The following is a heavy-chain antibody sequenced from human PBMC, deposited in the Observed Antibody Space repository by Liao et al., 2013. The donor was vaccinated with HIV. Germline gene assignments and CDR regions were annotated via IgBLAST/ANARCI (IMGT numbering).Heavy chain of an antibody. CDR2: VHSSGSA. D-gene: IGHD3-10*01. J-gene: IGHJ6*03. Sequence: QVQLQESGPGLVKPSETLSLTCSASGGSINTYYWNWIRQPAGKGLEWIGRVHSSGSANYSPSLRSRASISVDTSKNQFSLIMTSVTAADTAVYYCARFPQGVYHYYYYMDVWGKGTTVTVSS. V-gene: IGHV4-4*07. CDR1: GGSINTYY. CDR3: ARFPQGVYHYYYYMDV.